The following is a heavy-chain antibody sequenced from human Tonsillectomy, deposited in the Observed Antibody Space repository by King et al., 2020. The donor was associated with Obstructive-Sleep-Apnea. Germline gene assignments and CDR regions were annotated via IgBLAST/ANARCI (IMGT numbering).Heavy chain of an antibody. CDR3: ARSDNLSGYYPILRAVHFDY. Sequence: QLVQSGAEVKKPGASVKVSCKASGYTFTSYGISWVRQAPGQGLEWMGWISAYNGNTNYAQKLQGRVTMTTDTSTSTAYMELRSLRSDDTAVYYCARSDNLSGYYPILRAVHFDYWGQGTLVTVSS. J-gene: IGHJ4*02. CDR2: ISAYNGNT. D-gene: IGHD3-22*01. CDR1: GYTFTSYG. V-gene: IGHV1-18*01.